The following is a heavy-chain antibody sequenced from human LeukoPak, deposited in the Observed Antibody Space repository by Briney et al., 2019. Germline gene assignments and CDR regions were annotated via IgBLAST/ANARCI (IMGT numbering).Heavy chain of an antibody. CDR1: GGSISSYY. D-gene: IGHD5-24*01. Sequence: SETLSLTCTVSGGSISSYYWSWIRQPPGKGLEWIGYIYYSGSTNYNPSLKSRVTISVDTSKNQFSLKLSSVTAADTAVYYCARAGEMATSPFDYWGQGTLVTVSS. J-gene: IGHJ4*02. CDR2: IYYSGST. CDR3: ARAGEMATSPFDY. V-gene: IGHV4-59*01.